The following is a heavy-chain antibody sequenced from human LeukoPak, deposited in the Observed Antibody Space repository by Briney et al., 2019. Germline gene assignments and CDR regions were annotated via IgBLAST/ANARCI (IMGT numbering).Heavy chain of an antibody. J-gene: IGHJ4*02. D-gene: IGHD1-26*01. Sequence: APVKVSCKASGYTFTSYGISWVRQAPGQGLEWMGWISAYNGNTNYAQKLQGRVTMTTDTSTSTAYMELRSLRSDDTAVYYCARDRDSGSYFDYWGQGTLVTVSS. CDR1: GYTFTSYG. CDR2: ISAYNGNT. CDR3: ARDRDSGSYFDY. V-gene: IGHV1-18*01.